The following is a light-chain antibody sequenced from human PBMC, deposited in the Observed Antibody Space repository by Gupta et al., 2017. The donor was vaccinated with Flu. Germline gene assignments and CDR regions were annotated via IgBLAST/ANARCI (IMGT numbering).Light chain of an antibody. V-gene: IGLV3-1*01. CDR2: QDT. CDR3: QAWENSNVV. J-gene: IGLJ3*02. Sequence: SYDLTQPPTVYVSPGQTSRITCSGDKLENKYVSWYQQKPGLSPVLVIYQDTERPSGIPERFSGSNSGNTATLTISATQAMDEADYYCQAWENSNVVFGGGTKLTVL. CDR1: KLENKY.